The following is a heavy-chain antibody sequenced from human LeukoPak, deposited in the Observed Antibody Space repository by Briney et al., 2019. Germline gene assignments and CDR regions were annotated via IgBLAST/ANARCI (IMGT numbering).Heavy chain of an antibody. V-gene: IGHV4-59*08. CDR2: IYYSGST. J-gene: IGHJ6*02. D-gene: IGHD6-19*01. CDR3: ARFRQWLDNYYYYGMDV. Sequence: SESLSLTWTVSGGSISSYYWSWIRQPPGKGLEWIGYIYYSGSTNYNPSLKSRVTISVDTSKNQFSLKLSSATAADTAVYYCARFRQWLDNYYYYGMDVWGQGTTVAVSS. CDR1: GGSISSYY.